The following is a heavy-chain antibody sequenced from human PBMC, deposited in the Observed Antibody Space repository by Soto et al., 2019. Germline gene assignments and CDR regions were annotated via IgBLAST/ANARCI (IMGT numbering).Heavy chain of an antibody. CDR3: ARFDGRNGYYGDY. CDR1: GYSFTSYW. D-gene: IGHD3-10*01. CDR2: IYPGDSDT. V-gene: IGHV5-51*01. J-gene: IGHJ4*01. Sequence: PGESLKISCKGSGYSFTSYWIGWVRQMPGKGLEWMAIIYPGDSDTRYSPSFQGQVTISDDKYISTAYLQWSSLRAPDTAMYYCARFDGRNGYYGDYWGQGTLVTVSS.